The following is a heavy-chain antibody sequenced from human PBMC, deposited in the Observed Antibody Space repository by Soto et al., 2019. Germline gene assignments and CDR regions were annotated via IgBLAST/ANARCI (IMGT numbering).Heavy chain of an antibody. CDR2: ISAYNGNT. CDR3: ARGVVVAATVYYYYYMDV. CDR1: GYTFTSYG. V-gene: IGHV1-18*01. Sequence: ASVKVSCKASGYTFTSYGISWVRQAPGQGLEWMGWISAYNGNTNYAQKLQGRVTMTTDTSTSTAYMELRSLRSDDTAVYYCARGVVVAATVYYYYYMDVWGKGTTVTVSS. D-gene: IGHD2-15*01. J-gene: IGHJ6*03.